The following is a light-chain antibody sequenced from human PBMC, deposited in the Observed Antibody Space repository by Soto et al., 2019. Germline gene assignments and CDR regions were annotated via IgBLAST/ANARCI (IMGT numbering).Light chain of an antibody. CDR2: AAS. V-gene: IGKV1-27*01. J-gene: IGKJ4*01. CDR1: QVISNY. CDR3: QKYNSAPLT. Sequence: DIQMTQSPSSLSASVGDRVTITCRASQVISNYLAWFQQKPGKVPKLLIYAASTLQSGVQSRFSGSGSGTDFTLTISSLQPEDVATYYCQKYNSAPLTFGGGTQVEIK.